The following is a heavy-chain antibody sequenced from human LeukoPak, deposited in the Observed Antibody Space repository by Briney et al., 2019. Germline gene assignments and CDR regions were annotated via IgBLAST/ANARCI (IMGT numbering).Heavy chain of an antibody. CDR1: GFTFSGFTFSSCA. V-gene: IGHV3-30-3*01. D-gene: IGHD2/OR15-2a*01. J-gene: IGHJ6*02. CDR3: AKDENPRDYNYSGMDV. CDR2: VSNDDSIK. Sequence: PGRSLRLSCAASGFTFSGFTFSSCAMHWVRQAPGKGLEWVAVVSNDDSIKYYAESLKGRLTISRDNSKNTLYLQMNDLRHEDTAVYYCAKDENPRDYNYSGMDVWGQGTTVTVSS.